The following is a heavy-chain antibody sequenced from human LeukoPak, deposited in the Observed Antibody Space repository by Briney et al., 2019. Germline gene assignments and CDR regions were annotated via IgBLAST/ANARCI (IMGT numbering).Heavy chain of an antibody. Sequence: PGGSLRLSCAASGSTLSNYAISWVRQAPGKGLEWVSAISADGGDTYYTDSVRGRFTVSRDNSKNTLYLQMNGLRAEDTAVYYCAKRGEDPVDLDYWGQGTLVTVSS. V-gene: IGHV3-23*01. CDR2: ISADGGDT. CDR3: AKRGEDPVDLDY. CDR1: GSTLSNYA. J-gene: IGHJ4*02. D-gene: IGHD3-16*01.